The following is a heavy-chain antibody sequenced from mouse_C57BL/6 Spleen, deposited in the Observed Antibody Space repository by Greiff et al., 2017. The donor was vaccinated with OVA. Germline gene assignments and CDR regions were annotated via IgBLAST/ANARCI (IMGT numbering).Heavy chain of an antibody. Sequence: EVQLVESGGGLVQPGGSMKLSCVASGFTFSNYWMNWVRQSPEKGLEWVAQIRLKSDNSATHYAESVKGRFTISRYDSKSSVNRQRNNLRAEDTGIYYCTGVERYYGNDYWGQGTTLTVSS. J-gene: IGHJ2*01. CDR3: TGVERYYGNDY. CDR2: IRLKSDNSAT. V-gene: IGHV6-3*01. CDR1: GFTFSNYW. D-gene: IGHD2-1*01.